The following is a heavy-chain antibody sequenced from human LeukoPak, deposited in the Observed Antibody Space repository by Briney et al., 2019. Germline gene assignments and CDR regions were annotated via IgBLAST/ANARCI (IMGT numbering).Heavy chain of an antibody. CDR2: FDPEDGET. Sequence: ASVKVSFKVSGYTLSELSMHWVRQVPGKGLEWMGGFDPEDGETVYAETFQARVTMTEDTSTDTAHMELSNVTSGDTAIYYCATGRGYYFHYWGQGTLVIVSS. V-gene: IGHV1-24*01. CDR1: GYTLSELS. CDR3: ATGRGYYFHY. J-gene: IGHJ4*02.